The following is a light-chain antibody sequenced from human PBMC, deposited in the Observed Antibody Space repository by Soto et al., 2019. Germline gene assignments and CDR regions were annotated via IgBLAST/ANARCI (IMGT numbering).Light chain of an antibody. V-gene: IGKV1-39*01. CDR1: QDISNY. CDR3: QQNYIAPPWT. J-gene: IGKJ1*01. CDR2: ASS. Sequence: IPMTQSPSSLSASVGDRVTITCQASQDISNYLNWYQQKLGKAPKLLIYASSSLQSGVPSRFSGSGSGTDFTLTISSLQAEDFATYYCQQNYIAPPWTFGPGTKVDI.